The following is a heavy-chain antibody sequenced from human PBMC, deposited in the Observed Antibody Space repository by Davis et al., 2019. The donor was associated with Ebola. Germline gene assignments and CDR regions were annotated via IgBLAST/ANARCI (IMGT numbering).Heavy chain of an antibody. CDR2: IYRHGNT. J-gene: IGHJ6*04. V-gene: IGHV4-30-2*01. CDR1: DGSISSGGYS. CDR3: ARVGYYYDSSGYHAGGMDV. Sequence: MPSETLSLTCAVSDGSISSGGYSWSWIRQPPGKGLEWIGYIYRHGNTYYNPSLKSRLTISVDRSKNQFSLELSSATAADTAVYYCARVGYYYDSSGYHAGGMDVWGKGTTVTVSS. D-gene: IGHD3-22*01.